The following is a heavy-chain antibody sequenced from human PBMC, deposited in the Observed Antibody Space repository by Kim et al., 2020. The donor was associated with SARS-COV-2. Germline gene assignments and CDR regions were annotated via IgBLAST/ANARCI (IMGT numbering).Heavy chain of an antibody. CDR1: GFTFSSYW. V-gene: IGHV3-7*01. Sequence: GGSLRLSCAASGFTFSSYWMSWVRQAPGKGLEWVANIKQDGSEKYYVDSVKGRFTISRDNAKNSLYLQMNSLRAEDTAVYYCARDVPSIPYYYDSSGYYPNWFDPWGQGTLVTVSS. CDR2: IKQDGSEK. J-gene: IGHJ5*02. D-gene: IGHD3-22*01. CDR3: ARDVPSIPYYYDSSGYYPNWFDP.